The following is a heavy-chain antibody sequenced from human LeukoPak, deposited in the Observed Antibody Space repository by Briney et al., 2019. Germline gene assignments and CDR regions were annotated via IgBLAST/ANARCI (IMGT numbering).Heavy chain of an antibody. V-gene: IGHV4-4*07. D-gene: IGHD1-14*01. J-gene: IGHJ6*02. CDR2: IYTSGST. CDR1: GGSFSNYY. CDR3: ARQPSQYHGMDV. Sequence: SETLSLTSTVSGGSFSNYYWSWTRQPAGKGLEWIGRIYTSGSTNYNPSVKSRVTMSVDTSNNQFSLKLTSVTAADTAVYYCARQPSQYHGMDVWGQGTTVTVSS.